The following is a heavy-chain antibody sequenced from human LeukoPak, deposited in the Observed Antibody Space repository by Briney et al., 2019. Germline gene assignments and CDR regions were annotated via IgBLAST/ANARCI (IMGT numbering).Heavy chain of an antibody. CDR3: ARGRPHGNDY. V-gene: IGHV3-74*01. CDR2: IASDGSST. J-gene: IGHJ4*02. Sequence: GGSLRLSCAASGFTFSSYWMNWVRQAPGKGLVWVSRIASDGSSTTNADSVKGRFSISRDNAKNTLYLQMNSLRVEDTAVYYCARGRPHGNDYWGQGTLVTVSS. D-gene: IGHD4-23*01. CDR1: GFTFSSYW.